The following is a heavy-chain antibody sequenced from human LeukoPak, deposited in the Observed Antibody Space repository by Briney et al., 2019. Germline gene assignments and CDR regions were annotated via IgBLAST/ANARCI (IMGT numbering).Heavy chain of an antibody. J-gene: IGHJ6*02. Sequence: GGSLRLSCAASGFTFSSYGMHWVRQAPGKGLEWVAVMSSDGSHKYYADSVKGRFTISRDNSKSTVDLQMSSLRPEDTAVYYCAKDRWESSRRIYGMDVWGQGTTVTVSS. V-gene: IGHV3-30*18. CDR1: GFTFSSYG. D-gene: IGHD1-26*01. CDR3: AKDRWESSRRIYGMDV. CDR2: MSSDGSHK.